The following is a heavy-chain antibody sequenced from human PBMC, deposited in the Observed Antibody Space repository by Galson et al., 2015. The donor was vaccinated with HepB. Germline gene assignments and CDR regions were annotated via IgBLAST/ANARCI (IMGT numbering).Heavy chain of an antibody. V-gene: IGHV3-48*01. CDR3: ARSGWFGELSPDY. Sequence: SLRLSCAASGFTFSSYSMNWVRQAPGKGLEWVSYISSSSSTIYYADSVKGRFTISRDNAKNSLYLQMNSLRAEDTAVYYCARSGWFGELSPDYWGQGTLVTVSS. J-gene: IGHJ4*02. CDR2: ISSSSSTI. D-gene: IGHD3-10*01. CDR1: GFTFSSYS.